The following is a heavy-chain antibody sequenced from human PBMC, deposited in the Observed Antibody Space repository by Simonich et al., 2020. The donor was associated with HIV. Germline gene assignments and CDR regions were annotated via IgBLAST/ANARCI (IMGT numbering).Heavy chain of an antibody. J-gene: IGHJ3*02. Sequence: EVQLLESGGGLVQPGGSLRLSCAASGFTFSTYAMIWVRPAPGKGVEWVAAISGSGGITYYADSVKGRFTISRDNSKNTLYLQMNSLRAEDTAVYYCAKDKNYDSGPDAFDIWGQGTMVTVSS. CDR2: ISGSGGIT. CDR1: GFTFSTYA. CDR3: AKDKNYDSGPDAFDI. D-gene: IGHD3-22*01. V-gene: IGHV3-23*01.